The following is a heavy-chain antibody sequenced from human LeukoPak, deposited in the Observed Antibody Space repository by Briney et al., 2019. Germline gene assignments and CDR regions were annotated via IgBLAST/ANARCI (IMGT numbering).Heavy chain of an antibody. J-gene: IGHJ4*02. Sequence: SVKVSCKASGGTFSSYAISWVRQAPGQGLEWMGRIIPILGIANYAQKFQGRVTITAGKSTSTAYMELSSLRSEDTAVYYCARGGDSIFVFDYWGQGTLVTVSS. CDR2: IIPILGIA. D-gene: IGHD3-3*01. CDR3: ARGGDSIFVFDY. CDR1: GGTFSSYA. V-gene: IGHV1-69*04.